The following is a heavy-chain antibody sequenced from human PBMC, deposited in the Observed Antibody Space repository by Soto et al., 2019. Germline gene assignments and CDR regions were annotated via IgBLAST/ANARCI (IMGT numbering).Heavy chain of an antibody. Sequence: QVQLVESGGGVVQPGRSLRLSCAASGFTFSSYGMHWVRQAPGKGLEWVAVIWYDGSNKYYADSVKGRFTISRENSKNTLYLQMNSRRAEDTAVYYCARDQAYSNNYYYYGMDVWGQGTTVTVSS. V-gene: IGHV3-33*01. CDR2: IWYDGSNK. J-gene: IGHJ6*02. CDR3: ARDQAYSNNYYYYGMDV. CDR1: GFTFSSYG. D-gene: IGHD4-4*01.